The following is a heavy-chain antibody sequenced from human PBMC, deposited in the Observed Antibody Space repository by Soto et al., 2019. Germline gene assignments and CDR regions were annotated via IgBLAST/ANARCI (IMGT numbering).Heavy chain of an antibody. Sequence: QVQLVQSGAEVKKPGSSVKVSCKASGGTFSSYAISWVRQAPGQGLEWMGGIIPIFGTANYAQKFQGRVTITADIPTSKADMELSGLRSGDTALYYCAREGGVGATTGWDWGQGTLVTVSS. CDR3: AREGGVGATTGWD. D-gene: IGHD1-26*01. V-gene: IGHV1-69*06. J-gene: IGHJ4*02. CDR2: IIPIFGTA. CDR1: GGTFSSYA.